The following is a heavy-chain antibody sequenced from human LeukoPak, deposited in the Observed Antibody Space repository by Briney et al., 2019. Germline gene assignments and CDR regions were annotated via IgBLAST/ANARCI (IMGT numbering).Heavy chain of an antibody. CDR3: ARSNRNYYGSGMDV. Sequence: AGGSLRLSCAASGDTFSSYWISCVRQAPGKGLEWVAKIKQDGSEKYYVDYVKGRFTISRDNAKNSLYLQMNSLRAEDTAVYYCARSNRNYYGSGMDVWGKGTTVTVSS. J-gene: IGHJ6*03. V-gene: IGHV3-7*01. CDR1: GDTFSSYW. CDR2: IKQDGSEK. D-gene: IGHD3-10*01.